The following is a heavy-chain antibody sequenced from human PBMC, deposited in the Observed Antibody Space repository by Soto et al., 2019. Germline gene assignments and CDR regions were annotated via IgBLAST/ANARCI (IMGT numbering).Heavy chain of an antibody. CDR2: INHSGST. D-gene: IGHD6-13*01. CDR3: ARGLGIAAAAWFDP. V-gene: IGHV4-34*01. Sequence: QVQLQQWGAGLLKPSETLSLTCAVYGGSFSGYYWSWIRQPPGKGLEWIGEINHSGSTNYNPSLKSRVTISVDTSKNQSSLKLSSVTAADTAVYYCARGLGIAAAAWFDPWGQGTLVTVSS. CDR1: GGSFSGYY. J-gene: IGHJ5*02.